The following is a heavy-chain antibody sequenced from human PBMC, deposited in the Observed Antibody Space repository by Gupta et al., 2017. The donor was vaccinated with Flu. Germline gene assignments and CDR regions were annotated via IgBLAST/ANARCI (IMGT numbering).Heavy chain of an antibody. CDR2: IWYDGSNK. V-gene: IGHV3-33*01. CDR3: ARAGARGEIGD. CDR1: GFTFSSYG. Sequence: RSLRLSCAASGFTFSSYGMHWVRQAPGKGLEWVAVIWYDGSNKYYADSVKGRFTISRDNSKHTLYLQMNSLRAEDTAVYYCARAGARGEIGDGVQGTMVTVYS. J-gene: IGHJ4*02. D-gene: IGHD4/OR15-4a*01.